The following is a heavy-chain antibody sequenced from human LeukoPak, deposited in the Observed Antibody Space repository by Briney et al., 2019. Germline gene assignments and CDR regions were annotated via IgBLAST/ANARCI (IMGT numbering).Heavy chain of an antibody. CDR2: IYYSGCT. Sequence: SQTLSLTCTVSGGSISSGGYYWSWIRQHPGKGLEWIRYIYYSGCTYYNPSLKSRVTISVDTSKNQFSLKLSSVTAADTAVYYCARSHGDYGYFDLWGRGTLVTVSS. V-gene: IGHV4-31*03. D-gene: IGHD4-17*01. J-gene: IGHJ2*01. CDR1: GGSISSGGYY. CDR3: ARSHGDYGYFDL.